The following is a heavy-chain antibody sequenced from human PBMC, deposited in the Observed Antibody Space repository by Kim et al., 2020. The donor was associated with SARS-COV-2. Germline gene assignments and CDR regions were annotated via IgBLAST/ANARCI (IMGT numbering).Heavy chain of an antibody. J-gene: IGHJ4*02. D-gene: IGHD2-15*01. CDR3: ARDWGGGSCYDY. Sequence: SETLSLTCTVSGGSISSSSYYWGWIRQPPGKGLEWIGSIYYSGSTYYNPSLKSRVTISVDTSKNQFSLKLSSVTAADTAVYYCARDWGGGSCYDYWGQGT. CDR2: IYYSGST. V-gene: IGHV4-39*07. CDR1: GGSISSSSYY.